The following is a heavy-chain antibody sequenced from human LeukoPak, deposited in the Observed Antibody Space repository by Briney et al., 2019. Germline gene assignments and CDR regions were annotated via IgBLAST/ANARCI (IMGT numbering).Heavy chain of an antibody. Sequence: QSGGSLRLSCATSGFTFSYYWMGWVRQAPGKGLEWVANIKQDGSEKYYVDSVRGRFTISRDNAKNSLYLQMNSMRAEDTAVYYCARDEHLYYHESSGRFDYWGQGTLVTVSS. CDR3: ARDEHLYYHESSGRFDY. CDR2: IKQDGSEK. CDR1: GFTFSYYW. J-gene: IGHJ4*02. V-gene: IGHV3-7*04. D-gene: IGHD3-22*01.